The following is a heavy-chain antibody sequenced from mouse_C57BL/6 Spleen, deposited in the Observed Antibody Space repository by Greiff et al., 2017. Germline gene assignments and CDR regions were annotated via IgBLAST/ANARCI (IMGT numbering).Heavy chain of an antibody. CDR3: ARVYTTVVAHFDY. J-gene: IGHJ2*01. V-gene: IGHV1-19*01. CDR1: GYTFTDYY. Sequence: EVQLQQSGPVLVKPGASVKMSCKASGYTFTDYYMNWVKQSHGKSLEWIGVINPYNGGPSYNQKFKGKATLTVDKSSSTAYMELNSLTSEYSAVYYGARVYTTVVAHFDYWGQGTTLTVSS. D-gene: IGHD1-1*01. CDR2: INPYNGGP.